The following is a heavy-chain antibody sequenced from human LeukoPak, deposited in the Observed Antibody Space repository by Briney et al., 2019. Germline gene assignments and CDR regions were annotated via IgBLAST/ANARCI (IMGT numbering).Heavy chain of an antibody. J-gene: IGHJ3*02. V-gene: IGHV3-23*01. CDR3: GKNRYSGSLSPFDI. CDR1: GFTFSSSA. D-gene: IGHD1-26*01. Sequence: GGSLRLSCAASGFTFSSSAMSWVRQAPGKGLEWVSAISGGGGNTYYADSVKGRFTISRDNSKNTLYLQMNSLRAEDTAVYYCGKNRYSGSLSPFDIWGQGTMVTVSS. CDR2: ISGGGGNT.